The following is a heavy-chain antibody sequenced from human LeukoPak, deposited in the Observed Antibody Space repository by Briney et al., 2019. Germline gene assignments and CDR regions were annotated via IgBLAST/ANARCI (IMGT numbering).Heavy chain of an antibody. J-gene: IGHJ4*02. CDR1: GFTFDDYA. D-gene: IGHD6-13*01. CDR2: ISWNSGSI. Sequence: GRSLRLSCAASGFTFDDYAMHWVRQAPGKGLEWVSGISWNSGSIGYADSVKGRFTISRDNAKNSLYLQMNSLRAEDTALYYCAKAYSSSRLSDSYYFDYWGQGTLVTVSS. V-gene: IGHV3-9*01. CDR3: AKAYSSSRLSDSYYFDY.